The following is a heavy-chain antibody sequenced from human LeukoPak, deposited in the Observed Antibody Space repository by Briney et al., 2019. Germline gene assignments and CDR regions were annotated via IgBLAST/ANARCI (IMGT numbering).Heavy chain of an antibody. Sequence: PGGSLSLSCAASGFTFSNYWMSWVRQAPGKGLEWVANIKEDGSEKYYVDSVKGRFTISRDNARNSLYLQMNSLTAEDTAVYYCARDRVTTVSTCPDYWGQGTLVTVSS. J-gene: IGHJ4*02. CDR1: GFTFSNYW. CDR2: IKEDGSEK. V-gene: IGHV3-7*01. CDR3: ARDRVTTVSTCPDY. D-gene: IGHD4-11*01.